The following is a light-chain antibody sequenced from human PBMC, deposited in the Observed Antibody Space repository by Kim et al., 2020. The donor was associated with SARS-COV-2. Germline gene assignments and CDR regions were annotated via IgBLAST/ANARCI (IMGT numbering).Light chain of an antibody. Sequence: EIVLTQSPGTLSLSPGERATLSCRASQSVGSSFLAWYQQKPGQAPTLLIYEASTRATGIPDRFSGSGSGTDFTLTISRLEPEDFAVYYCQQFGGSSYTFGQGTKVDIK. CDR3: QQFGGSSYT. V-gene: IGKV3-20*01. J-gene: IGKJ2*01. CDR2: EAS. CDR1: QSVGSSF.